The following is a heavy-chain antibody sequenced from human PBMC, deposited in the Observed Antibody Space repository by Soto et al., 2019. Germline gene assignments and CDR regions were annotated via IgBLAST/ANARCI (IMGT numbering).Heavy chain of an antibody. J-gene: IGHJ4*02. CDR3: ARQEIQGRNY. CDR1: GGSISSSGYY. CDR2: MYYSGST. Sequence: SETLSLTCSVSGGSISSSGYYWGWFRQPPGKGLEWIGSMYYSGSTYYNPSLKSRVTISGDTSKNQFSLNLRSVTVADTAVYYCARQEIQGRNYWGQGTLVTVSS. D-gene: IGHD5-18*01. V-gene: IGHV4-39*01.